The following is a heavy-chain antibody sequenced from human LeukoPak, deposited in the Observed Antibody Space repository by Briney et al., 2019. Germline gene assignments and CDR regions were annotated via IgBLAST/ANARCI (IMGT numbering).Heavy chain of an antibody. D-gene: IGHD2-2*01. CDR2: INHSGST. CDR3: ARAPGGYCSSTSCYAHYYYGMDV. Sequence: SETLSLTCAVCGGSFSGYYWSWIRQPPGKGLEWIGEINHSGSTNYNPSLKSRVTISVDTSKNQFSLKLSSVTAADTAVYYCARAPGGYCSSTSCYAHYYYGMDVWGQGTTVTVSS. V-gene: IGHV4-34*01. CDR1: GGSFSGYY. J-gene: IGHJ6*02.